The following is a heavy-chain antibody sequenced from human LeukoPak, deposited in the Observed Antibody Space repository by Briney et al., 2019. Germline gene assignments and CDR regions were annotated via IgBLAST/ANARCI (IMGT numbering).Heavy chain of an antibody. V-gene: IGHV1-69*01. D-gene: IGHD4-17*01. Sequence: SVKVSCKASGGTFSSYAISWVRQAPGQGLEWMGGIIPIFGTANYAQKFQGRVTITADESTSTAYMELSSLRSEDTAVYYCAFVPWTTVTTIDYWGQGTLVTVSS. CDR3: AFVPWTTVTTIDY. CDR1: GGTFSSYA. J-gene: IGHJ4*02. CDR2: IIPIFGTA.